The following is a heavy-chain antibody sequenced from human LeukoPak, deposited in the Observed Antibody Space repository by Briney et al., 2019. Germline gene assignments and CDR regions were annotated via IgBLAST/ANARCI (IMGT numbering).Heavy chain of an antibody. CDR1: GFTVTSSA. J-gene: IGHJ4*02. V-gene: IGHV1-58*02. CDR3: AALRDYYHSSGYYSEAVGY. CDR2: IVVGSGNT. Sequence: SVKVSCKASGFTVTSSAMQWVRQARGQRLDGIGWIVVGSGNTNYAQKFQERVTITRDMSTSTAYMELSSLRSEDTAVYYCAALRDYYHSSGYYSEAVGYWGQGTLVTVSS. D-gene: IGHD3-22*01.